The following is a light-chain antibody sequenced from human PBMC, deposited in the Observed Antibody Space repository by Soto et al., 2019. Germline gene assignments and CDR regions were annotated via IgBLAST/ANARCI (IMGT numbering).Light chain of an antibody. V-gene: IGLV1-51*01. CDR2: DNN. Sequence: QAVLTQPPSVSAAPGQTVTISCSGSSSNIGNNYVSWYQQLPGTAPKLLIYDNNKRPSGIPDRFSGSKSGTSATLGITGLQTGDEADYYCGTWYSSLSVGVFGGGTKLTVL. J-gene: IGLJ2*01. CDR1: SSNIGNNY. CDR3: GTWYSSLSVGV.